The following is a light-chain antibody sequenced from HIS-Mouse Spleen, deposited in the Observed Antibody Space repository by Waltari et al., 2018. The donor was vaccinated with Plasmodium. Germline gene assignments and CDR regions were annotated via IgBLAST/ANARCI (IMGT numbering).Light chain of an antibody. CDR1: QGISSY. CDR2: AAS. CDR3: QQLNSYPSIT. V-gene: IGKV1-9*01. Sequence: DIQLTQSPSFLSASVGCRVTITCRASQGISSYLALYQQKPGKAPKLLIYAASTLQSGVPSRFSGSGSGTEFTLTISSLQPEDFATYYCQQLNSYPSITFGQGTRLEIK. J-gene: IGKJ5*01.